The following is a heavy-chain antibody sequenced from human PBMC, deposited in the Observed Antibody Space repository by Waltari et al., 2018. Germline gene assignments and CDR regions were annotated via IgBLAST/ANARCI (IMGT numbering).Heavy chain of an antibody. D-gene: IGHD5-12*01. J-gene: IGHJ4*02. CDR2: INPNSGGT. Sequence: QVQLVQSGAEVKKPGASVKVSCKASGSTFTGHSMHWVRQAPGQGLEWMGRINPNSGGTNYAQKFQGRVTMTRDTSISTAYMELSRLRSDDTAVYYCARDLGGGYNINYWGQGTLVTVSS. V-gene: IGHV1-2*06. CDR1: GSTFTGHS. CDR3: ARDLGGGYNINY.